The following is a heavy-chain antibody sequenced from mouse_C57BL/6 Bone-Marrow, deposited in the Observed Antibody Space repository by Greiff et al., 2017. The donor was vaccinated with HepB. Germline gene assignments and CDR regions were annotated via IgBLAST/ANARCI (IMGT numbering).Heavy chain of an antibody. CDR2: IYPGDGDT. Sequence: QVQLQQSGPELVKPGASVKISCKASGYAFSSSWMNWVKQRPGKGLEWIGRIYPGDGDTNYNGKFKGKATLTADKSSSTAYMQLSSLTSEDSAVYYCARVRGSSLDYWGQGTTLTVSS. V-gene: IGHV1-82*01. D-gene: IGHD1-1*01. CDR3: ARVRGSSLDY. J-gene: IGHJ2*01. CDR1: GYAFSSSW.